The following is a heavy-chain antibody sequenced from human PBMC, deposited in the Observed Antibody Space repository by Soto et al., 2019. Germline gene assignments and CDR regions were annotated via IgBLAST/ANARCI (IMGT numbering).Heavy chain of an antibody. Sequence: SETLSLTCTVSGGSISSSSYYWGWIRQPPGKGLEWVGSIHYVGSTYYNPSLKSRVTISVDTSKNQFSLKLSSVTAADTAVYYCARTRAGADRGFDPWGQGMLVTVSS. CDR3: ARTRAGADRGFDP. J-gene: IGHJ5*02. CDR1: GGSISSSSYY. D-gene: IGHD3-10*01. V-gene: IGHV4-39*01. CDR2: IHYVGST.